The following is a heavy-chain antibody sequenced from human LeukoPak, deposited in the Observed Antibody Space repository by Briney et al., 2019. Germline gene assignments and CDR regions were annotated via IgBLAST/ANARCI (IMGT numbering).Heavy chain of an antibody. CDR3: ASDHSSSSWMASFEI. D-gene: IGHD6-6*01. Sequence: SETLSLTCIISGGSIGPYYWSWIRQAAGKGPEWIGRIYTTGTADYNPSLKGRVFLSVDTSKNQFSLKVTSVTAADTAVYYCASDHSSSSWMASFEIWGPGTKVTVSS. V-gene: IGHV4-4*07. CDR1: GGSIGPYY. CDR2: IYTTGTA. J-gene: IGHJ3*02.